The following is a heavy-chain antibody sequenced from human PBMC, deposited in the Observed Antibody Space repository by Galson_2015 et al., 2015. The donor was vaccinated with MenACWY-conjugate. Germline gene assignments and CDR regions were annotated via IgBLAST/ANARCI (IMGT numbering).Heavy chain of an antibody. J-gene: IGHJ4*02. CDR3: ARGDYDILTDYPKNDY. CDR1: GFTFSSYS. V-gene: IGHV3-21*01. CDR2: ISSSSSYI. D-gene: IGHD3-9*01. Sequence: ASGFTFSSYSMNWVRQAPGKGLEWVSSISSSSSYIYYADSVKGRFTISRDNAKNSLYLQMNSLRAEDTAVYYCARGDYDILTDYPKNDYWGQGTLVTVSS.